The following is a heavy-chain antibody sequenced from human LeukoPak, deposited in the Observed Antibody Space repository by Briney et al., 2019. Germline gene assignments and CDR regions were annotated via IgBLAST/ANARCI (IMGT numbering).Heavy chain of an antibody. CDR2: ISLTGSYI. CDR1: GLTLSTYS. J-gene: IGHJ3*01. V-gene: IGHV3-21*01. CDR3: ARDPTSLSPDDAFDF. Sequence: GGSLRLSCAASGLTLSTYSMNWVRQAPGKGLEWVSSISLTGSYIHYADSVKGRFTISRDNAKNSLYLQMNSLRAEDTAVYYCARDPTSLSPDDAFDFWGQGTMVTVCS. D-gene: IGHD2-15*01.